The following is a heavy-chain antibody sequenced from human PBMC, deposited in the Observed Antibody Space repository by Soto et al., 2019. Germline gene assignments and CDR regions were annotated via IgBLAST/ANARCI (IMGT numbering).Heavy chain of an antibody. CDR1: EYSFTGHY. CDR3: ARDYDKSGYDYFDP. V-gene: IGHV1-2*02. J-gene: IGHJ5*02. D-gene: IGHD3-22*01. CDR2: IDPKSGYT. Sequence: ASVKVSCKASEYSFTGHYLHWVRLAPGQGLEWMGWIDPKSGYTKYAPKFRDRVTMTSATSTSTAYMDLNSLTYDDTAVYFCARDYDKSGYDYFDPWGQGTQVTVSS.